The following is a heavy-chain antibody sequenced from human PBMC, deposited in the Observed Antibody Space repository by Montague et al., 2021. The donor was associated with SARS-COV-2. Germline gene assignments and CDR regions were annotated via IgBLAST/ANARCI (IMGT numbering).Heavy chain of an antibody. J-gene: IGHJ5*02. V-gene: IGHV4-59*01. D-gene: IGHD3-16*02. CDR3: ARALIMITFGGVIAHWLDP. CDR2: IYYSGGT. Sequence: SETLSLTCTVSGGSISSYYWSWIRQPPGKGLEWIGYIYYSGGTNYNPSLKSRVTISVDTSKNQFSLKLSSVTAADTAVYYCARALIMITFGGVIAHWLDPW. CDR1: GGSISSYY.